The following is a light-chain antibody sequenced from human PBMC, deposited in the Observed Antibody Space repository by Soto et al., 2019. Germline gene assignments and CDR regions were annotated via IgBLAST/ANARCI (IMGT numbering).Light chain of an antibody. J-gene: IGKJ5*01. V-gene: IGKV3-15*01. CDR1: QSIESN. CDR2: GAS. CDR3: QQHNDWPPIT. Sequence: DIEMTPSPATLSVSAGDRVTLSCRASQSIESNLAWYQQKPGQAPPLLIYGASTRATGIPARFIGSGSGTEFILTTSSLQSDDFSVFYCQQHNDWPPITFGQGTRLEIK.